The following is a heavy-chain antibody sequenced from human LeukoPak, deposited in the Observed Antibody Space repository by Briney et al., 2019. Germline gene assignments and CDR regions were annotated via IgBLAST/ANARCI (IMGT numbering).Heavy chain of an antibody. V-gene: IGHV3-66*01. CDR3: ARDPGAAAGNLWS. CDR2: IYSGDNI. Sequence: GGSLRLSCVVSGFTVSNNFMTWVRQAPGKGLEWVSLIYSGDNIYYADSVKGRFTISRDGSKNTLYLQMNSLRAEDTAVYYCARDPGAAAGNLWSWGQGTLVTVSS. J-gene: IGHJ5*02. CDR1: GFTVSNNF. D-gene: IGHD6-13*01.